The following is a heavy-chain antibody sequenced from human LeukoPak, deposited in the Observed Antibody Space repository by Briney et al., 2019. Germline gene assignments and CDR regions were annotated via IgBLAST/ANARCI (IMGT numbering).Heavy chain of an antibody. CDR3: AWSGLKIES. D-gene: IGHD3-3*01. CDR2: ISPGGDIT. V-gene: IGHV3-23*01. Sequence: GGSLRLSRAASGFTFSNHGMNWVRQAPGKGLEWVSGISPGGDITYYADSVQGWFTISRDNSKNTLYLQMNSLRAEDTAIYYCAWSGLKIESWGQGTPVTVSS. CDR1: GFTFSNHG. J-gene: IGHJ4*02.